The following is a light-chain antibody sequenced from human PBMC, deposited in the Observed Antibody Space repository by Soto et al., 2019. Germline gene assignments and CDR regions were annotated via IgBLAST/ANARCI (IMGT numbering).Light chain of an antibody. V-gene: IGKV1-6*01. CDR3: LQDYHYPYT. CDR1: QPIRND. Sequence: AVQMTQSPSSLAPPVGDTVTISCQAIQPIRNDLGWYQQKPGKAPKLLIYAASNLQPGVPLRFSGRGSGTDFTLTICGLQPEDFATYYCLQDYHYPYTFGQGTKVEI. J-gene: IGKJ2*01. CDR2: AAS.